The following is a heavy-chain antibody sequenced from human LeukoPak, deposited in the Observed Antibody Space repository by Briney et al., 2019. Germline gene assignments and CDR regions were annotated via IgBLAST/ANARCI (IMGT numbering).Heavy chain of an antibody. CDR1: GFTFDDYA. Sequence: GRSLRLSCAASGFTFDDYAMLWVRQAPGKGLEWVSGISWNSGSIGYADSVKGRFSISRDNAKNSLYLQMNSLRAEDTALYYCARESGLQYYFDYWGQGTLVTVSS. V-gene: IGHV3-9*01. D-gene: IGHD4-11*01. CDR3: ARESGLQYYFDY. J-gene: IGHJ4*02. CDR2: ISWNSGSI.